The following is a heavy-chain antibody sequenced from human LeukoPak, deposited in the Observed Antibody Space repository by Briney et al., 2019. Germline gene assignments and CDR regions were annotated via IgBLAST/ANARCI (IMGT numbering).Heavy chain of an antibody. J-gene: IGHJ5*02. Sequence: KASETLSLTCAVYGGSFSGYYWSWIRQPPGKGLEWIGEINHSGSTNYNPSLKSRVTISVDTSKNQFSLKLSSVTAADTAVYYCARDPNLDSSGDWFDPWGQGTLVTVSS. CDR3: ARDPNLDSSGDWFDP. D-gene: IGHD6-19*01. CDR2: INHSGST. CDR1: GGSFSGYY. V-gene: IGHV4-34*01.